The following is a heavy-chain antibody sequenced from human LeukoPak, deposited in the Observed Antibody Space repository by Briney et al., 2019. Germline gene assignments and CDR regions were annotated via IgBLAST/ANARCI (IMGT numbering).Heavy chain of an antibody. CDR1: GFTFSSYG. CDR3: ARPGGFGEFLLGAPFDY. Sequence: PGGSLRLSCAASGFTFSSYGMHWVRQAPGKGLEWVAVIWYDGSNKYYADSVKGRFTISRDNSKNTLYLQMNSLRAEDTAVYYCARPGGFGEFLLGAPFDYWGQGTLVTVSS. D-gene: IGHD3-10*01. J-gene: IGHJ4*02. CDR2: IWYDGSNK. V-gene: IGHV3-33*01.